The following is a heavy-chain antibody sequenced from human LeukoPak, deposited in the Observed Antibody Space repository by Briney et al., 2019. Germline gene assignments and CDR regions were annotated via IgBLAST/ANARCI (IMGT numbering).Heavy chain of an antibody. CDR1: GGSISSYY. D-gene: IGHD5-18*01. CDR2: IYYSGST. Sequence: SETLSLTCTVSGGSISSYYWSWIRQPPGKGLEWLGYIYYSGSTNYNPSLKSRVAISVDTSKNQFSLRLSSVTAADTAVYYCARYNFGYYFDHWGQGTLVTVSS. V-gene: IGHV4-59*08. CDR3: ARYNFGYYFDH. J-gene: IGHJ4*02.